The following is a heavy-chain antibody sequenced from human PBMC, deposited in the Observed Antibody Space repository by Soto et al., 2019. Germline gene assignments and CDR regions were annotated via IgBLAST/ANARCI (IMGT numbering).Heavy chain of an antibody. CDR1: GYSFTTYG. V-gene: IGHV1-18*01. Sequence: QVQLVQSGGEVKKPRASVKVSCKTSGYSFTTYGIGWVRQAPGKGLEWMGWISAYNCNTNYAQKLQDRVTMTTDTSTSTAYMELRSLRSDDTAVYYCAREGPAPYYYYGMDVWGQGSTVTVSS. CDR2: ISAYNCNT. CDR3: AREGPAPYYYYGMDV. J-gene: IGHJ6*02.